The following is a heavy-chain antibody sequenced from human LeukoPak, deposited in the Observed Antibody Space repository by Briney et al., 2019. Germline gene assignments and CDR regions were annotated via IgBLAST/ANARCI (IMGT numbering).Heavy chain of an antibody. V-gene: IGHV1-69*13. CDR1: GYTFTSYA. CDR3: ARDRGYCSSTSCHIDY. J-gene: IGHJ4*02. CDR2: IIPIFGTA. D-gene: IGHD2-2*02. Sequence: SVKVSCKASGYTFTSYAMNWVRQAPGQGLEWMGGIIPIFGTANYAQKFQGRVTITADESTSTAYMELSSLRSEDTAVYYCARDRGYCSSTSCHIDYWGQGTLVTVSS.